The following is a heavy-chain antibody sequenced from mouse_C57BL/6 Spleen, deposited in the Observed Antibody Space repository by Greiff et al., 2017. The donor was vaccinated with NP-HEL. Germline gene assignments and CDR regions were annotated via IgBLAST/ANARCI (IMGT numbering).Heavy chain of an antibody. J-gene: IGHJ2*01. CDR2: IRNKANGYTT. V-gene: IGHV7-3*01. D-gene: IGHD4-1*01. CDR3: ARPPNWDLYYFDY. Sequence: EVKLMESGGGLVQPGGSLSLSCAASGFTFTDYYMSWVRQPPGKALEWLGFIRNKANGYTTEYSASVKGRFTISRDNSQSILYLQMNALRAEDSATYYCARPPNWDLYYFDYWGQGTTLTVSS. CDR1: GFTFTDYY.